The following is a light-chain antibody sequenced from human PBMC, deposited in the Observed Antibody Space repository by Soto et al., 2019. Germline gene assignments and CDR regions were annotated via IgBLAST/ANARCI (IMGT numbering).Light chain of an antibody. CDR1: QTVRNNY. V-gene: IGKV3-20*01. J-gene: IGKJ5*01. CDR3: QQYGSSLFT. Sequence: EFVLTQSPGTLSLSPGERATLSCRASQTVRNNYLAWYQQKPGQAPRLLIYGASSRATGIPDRFSGSGSGTDFTLTISRLEPEDFAVYYCQQYGSSLFTFGPGTRLEIK. CDR2: GAS.